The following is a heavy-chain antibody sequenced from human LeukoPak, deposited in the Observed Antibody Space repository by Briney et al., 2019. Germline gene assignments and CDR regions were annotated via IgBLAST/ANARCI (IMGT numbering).Heavy chain of an antibody. CDR3: ARGDNSLTLYDIPSGYYFDY. V-gene: IGHV4-59*01. Sequence: SETLSLTCTVSGGSISSYYWSWIRQPPGKGLEWIGYIYYSGSTNYNPSLKSRVTISVDTSKNQFSLKLSSVTAADTAVYYCARGDNSLTLYDIPSGYYFDYWGQGTLVTVSS. J-gene: IGHJ4*02. D-gene: IGHD3-9*01. CDR2: IYYSGST. CDR1: GGSISSYY.